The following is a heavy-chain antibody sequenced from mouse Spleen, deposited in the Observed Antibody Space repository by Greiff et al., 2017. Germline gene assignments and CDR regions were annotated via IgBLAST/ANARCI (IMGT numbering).Heavy chain of an antibody. D-gene: IGHD4-1*01. CDR3: ARGTNWDVRGFAY. CDR1: GYTFTDYN. V-gene: IGHV1-53*01. J-gene: IGHJ3*01. Sequence: QVQLQQSGPELVKPGASVKMSCKASGYTFTDYNMHWVKQRPGQGLEWIGNINPSNGGTNYNEKFKSKATLTVDKSSSTAYMQLSSLTSEDSAVYYCARGTNWDVRGFAYWGQGTLVTVSA. CDR2: INPSNGGT.